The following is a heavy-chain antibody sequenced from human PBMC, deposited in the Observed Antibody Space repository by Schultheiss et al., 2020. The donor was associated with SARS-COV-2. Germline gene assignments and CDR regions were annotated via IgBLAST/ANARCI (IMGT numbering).Heavy chain of an antibody. CDR2: ISSHGNNK. V-gene: IGHV3-30-3*01. D-gene: IGHD4-17*01. J-gene: IGHJ5*02. CDR1: GFTFSSYA. Sequence: GGSLRLSCAASGFTFSSYAMHWVRQAPGKGLEWVTVISSHGNNKFYADSVKGRFTVSRDNSKNTLYLQMDSLRVEDTAVYYCARDYGDYVFWFDPWGQGTLVTVSS. CDR3: ARDYGDYVFWFDP.